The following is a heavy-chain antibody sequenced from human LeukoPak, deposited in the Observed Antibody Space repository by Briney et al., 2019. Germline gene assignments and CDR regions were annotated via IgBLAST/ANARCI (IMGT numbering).Heavy chain of an antibody. CDR1: GFTFSSYW. Sequence: GGSLRLSCAASGFTFSSYWMHWVRQVPGKGLEWVSHIHSDGRSTTYADSVKGRFTISRDDAKSTLYLEMNSLRAEDTAVYYCARGGGTGEFDYWGQGTLVTVSS. CDR2: IHSDGRST. J-gene: IGHJ4*02. D-gene: IGHD7-27*01. V-gene: IGHV3-74*01. CDR3: ARGGGTGEFDY.